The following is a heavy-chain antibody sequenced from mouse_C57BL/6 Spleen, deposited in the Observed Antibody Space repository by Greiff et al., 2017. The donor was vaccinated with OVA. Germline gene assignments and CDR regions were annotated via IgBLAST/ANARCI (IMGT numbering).Heavy chain of an antibody. Sequence: EVKLVESGGGLVKPGGSLKLSCAASGFTFSDYGMHWVRQAPEKGLEWVAYISSGSSTIYYADTVKGRFTISRDNAKNTLFLQMTSLRSEDTAMYYCVPYDYGGSYAMDYWGQGTSVTVSS. D-gene: IGHD2-4*01. V-gene: IGHV5-17*01. CDR3: VPYDYGGSYAMDY. J-gene: IGHJ4*01. CDR1: GFTFSDYG. CDR2: ISSGSSTI.